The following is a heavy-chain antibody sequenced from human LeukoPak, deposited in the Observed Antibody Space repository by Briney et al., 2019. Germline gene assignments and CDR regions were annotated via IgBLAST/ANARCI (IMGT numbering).Heavy chain of an antibody. D-gene: IGHD4-17*01. CDR1: GYTFTGYY. CDR3: ARGTDYGDSHLTN. CDR2: INPYSGGT. V-gene: IGHV1-2*02. J-gene: IGHJ4*02. Sequence: ASVKVSCKASGYTFTGYYMHWVRQAPGQGLEWMGWINPYSGGTNYAQKFQGRATMTRDTSINTAYMELSRLRSDDTAVYSCARGTDYGDSHLTNWGQGTLVTVSS.